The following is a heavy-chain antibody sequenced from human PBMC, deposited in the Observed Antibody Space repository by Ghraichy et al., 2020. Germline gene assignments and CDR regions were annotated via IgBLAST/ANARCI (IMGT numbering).Heavy chain of an antibody. Sequence: ASVKVSCKASGYTFTGYYMHWVRQAPGQGLEWMGWINPNSGGTNSAQTFRGRVTMTRDTSISTAYMELSRLGSDDTAVYYCARESSTRALDYWGQGTLVTVSS. J-gene: IGHJ4*02. CDR1: GYTFTGYY. CDR2: INPNSGGT. D-gene: IGHD2-2*01. V-gene: IGHV1-2*02. CDR3: ARESSTRALDY.